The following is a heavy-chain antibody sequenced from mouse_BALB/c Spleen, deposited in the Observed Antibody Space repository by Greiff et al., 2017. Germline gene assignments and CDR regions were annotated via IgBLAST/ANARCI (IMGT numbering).Heavy chain of an antibody. CDR1: GDSITSCY. CDR2: ISYSGST. Sequence: EVQLQQSGPSLVKPSQTLSLTCSVTGDSITSCYWNWIRKFPGNKLEYMGYISYSGSTYYNPSLKSRISITRDTSKNQYYLQLNSVTTEDTATYYCARSLISGAMDYWGQGTSVTVSS. CDR3: ARSLISGAMDY. V-gene: IGHV3-8*02. J-gene: IGHJ4*01. D-gene: IGHD3-1*01.